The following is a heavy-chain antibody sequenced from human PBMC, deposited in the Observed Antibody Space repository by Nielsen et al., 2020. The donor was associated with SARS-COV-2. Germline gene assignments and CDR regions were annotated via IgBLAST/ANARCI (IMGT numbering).Heavy chain of an antibody. Sequence: SETLSLTCAVYGGSFSGYYWSWIRQPPGKGLEWIGEINHSGSTNYNPSLKSRVTISVDTSKNQFSLKLSSVTAADTAVYYCAAVPLFSYYYYYMDVWGKGTTVTVSS. CDR2: INHSGST. CDR3: AAVPLFSYYYYYMDV. CDR1: GGSFSGYY. V-gene: IGHV4-34*01. J-gene: IGHJ6*03. D-gene: IGHD3-3*01.